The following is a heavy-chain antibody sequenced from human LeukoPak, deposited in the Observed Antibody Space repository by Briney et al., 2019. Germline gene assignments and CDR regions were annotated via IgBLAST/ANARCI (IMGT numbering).Heavy chain of an antibody. CDR1: GGSMTNHY. Sequence: SETLSLTCTVSGGSMTNHYWSWIRQSPGKGLEWIGHIYYRGDTKYNPSLKSRVTVAVDTSKQQFSLRLSSVSAADTAVYYCARLSGPSGGPVSFFGLDVWGQGTTVIVSS. J-gene: IGHJ6*02. D-gene: IGHD6-19*01. V-gene: IGHV4-59*08. CDR2: IYYRGDT. CDR3: ARLSGPSGGPVSFFGLDV.